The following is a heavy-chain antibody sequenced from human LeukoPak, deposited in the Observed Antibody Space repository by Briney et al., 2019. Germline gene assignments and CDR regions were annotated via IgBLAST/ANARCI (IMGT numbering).Heavy chain of an antibody. D-gene: IGHD6-19*01. CDR3: ARETSLMGYASGLGFNY. CDR1: GGSISSWY. Sequence: SETLSLTCTVSGGSISSWYWSWIRQPPGKGLEWVGYIYDSGNTNYNPSLKSRVTISIDTSKNQFSLKLTSVTAADTATYYCARETSLMGYASGLGFNYWGQGILVTVSS. V-gene: IGHV4-59*01. J-gene: IGHJ4*02. CDR2: IYDSGNT.